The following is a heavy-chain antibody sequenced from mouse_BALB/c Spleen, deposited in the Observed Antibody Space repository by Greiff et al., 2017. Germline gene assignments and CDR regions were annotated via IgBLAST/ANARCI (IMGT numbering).Heavy chain of an antibody. CDR3: ARAYYYAMDY. Sequence: EVQGVESGPGLVKPSQSLSLTCTVTGYSITSDYAWNWIRQFPGNKLEWMGYISYSGSTSYNPSLKSRISITRDTSKNQFFLQLNSVTTEDTATYYCARAYYYAMDYWGQGTSVTVSS. J-gene: IGHJ4*01. CDR2: ISYSGST. CDR1: GYSITSDYA. V-gene: IGHV3-2*02.